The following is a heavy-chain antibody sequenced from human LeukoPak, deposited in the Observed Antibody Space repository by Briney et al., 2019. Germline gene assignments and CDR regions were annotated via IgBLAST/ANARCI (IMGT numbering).Heavy chain of an antibody. Sequence: PGGSLRLSCAASGFTFSSYAMSWVRQAPGKGLEWVSGISWNSGSIGYADSVKGRFTISRDNAKNSLYLQMNSLRAEDTALYYCAKDNLAVAGYFDLWGRGTLVTVSS. V-gene: IGHV3-9*01. CDR1: GFTFSSYA. CDR2: ISWNSGSI. J-gene: IGHJ2*01. D-gene: IGHD6-19*01. CDR3: AKDNLAVAGYFDL.